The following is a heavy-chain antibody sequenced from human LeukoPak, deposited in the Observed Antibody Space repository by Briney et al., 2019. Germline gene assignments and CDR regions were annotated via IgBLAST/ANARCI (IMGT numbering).Heavy chain of an antibody. V-gene: IGHV3-15*01. J-gene: IGHJ5*02. D-gene: IGHD6-13*01. CDR3: AREGKNTAGYSSSWFYP. CDR1: GFTLSNAW. Sequence: GGSLRLSCAASGFTLSNAWMNWVRQAPGKGLEWVGLIKSETNGETRHYAAPVKGRFTISRDDSKNTLYLQMNSLRAEDTAVYYCAREGKNTAGYSSSWFYPWGQGTLVTVSS. CDR2: IKSETNGETR.